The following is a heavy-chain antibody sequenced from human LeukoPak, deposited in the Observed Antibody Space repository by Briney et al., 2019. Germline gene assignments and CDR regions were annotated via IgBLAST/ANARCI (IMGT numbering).Heavy chain of an antibody. Sequence: TSETLSLTCTVSGGSISSGGYYCSWIRQTAGKGLEWIGRIYISGDTNYNPSLKNRVTMSADTSKNQFSLKLSSVTAADTAVYYCAREWVVKNGEWDYFDYWGQGTLVTVSS. CDR2: IYISGDT. J-gene: IGHJ4*02. D-gene: IGHD3-10*01. CDR3: AREWVVKNGEWDYFDY. V-gene: IGHV4-61*02. CDR1: GGSISSGGYY.